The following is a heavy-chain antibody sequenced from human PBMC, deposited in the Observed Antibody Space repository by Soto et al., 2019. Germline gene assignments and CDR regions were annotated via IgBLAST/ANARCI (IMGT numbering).Heavy chain of an antibody. Sequence: PSETLSLTCTVSGGSISSYYWSWIRQPPGKGLEWIGYIYYSGSTNYNPSLKSRVTISVDTSKNQFSLKLSSVTAADTAVHYCARETYSSSNWFDPWGQGTLVTVSS. J-gene: IGHJ5*02. CDR2: IYYSGST. CDR1: GGSISSYY. CDR3: ARETYSSSNWFDP. V-gene: IGHV4-59*01. D-gene: IGHD6-13*01.